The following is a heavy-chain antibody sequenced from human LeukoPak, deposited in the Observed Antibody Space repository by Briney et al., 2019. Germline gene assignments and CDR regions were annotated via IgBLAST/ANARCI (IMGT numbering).Heavy chain of an antibody. Sequence: GGSLRLSCAASGFTVSSNYMSWVRQAPGKGLEWVSVIYSGGSTYYADSMKGRFTISRDNSKNTLYLQMNGLRAEDTAVYYCARGAYARNAFDIWGQGTMVTVSS. J-gene: IGHJ3*02. D-gene: IGHD3-16*01. V-gene: IGHV3-66*01. CDR3: ARGAYARNAFDI. CDR1: GFTVSSNY. CDR2: IYSGGST.